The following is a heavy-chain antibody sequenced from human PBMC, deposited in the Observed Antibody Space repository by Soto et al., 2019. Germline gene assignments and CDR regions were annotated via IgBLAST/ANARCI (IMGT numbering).Heavy chain of an antibody. Sequence: QVQLVQSGAEMNQPGASVKLSCKTSGYTFPDFAMHWVRQAPGQSLEWMGWINPATGNIKYLQKFEGRVTITRDTSASTVYIDLRSLKSEDTAVYYCTREGAVAGNWLDPWGQGTLVNVSS. D-gene: IGHD6-19*01. CDR3: TREGAVAGNWLDP. V-gene: IGHV1-3*01. CDR2: INPATGNI. CDR1: GYTFPDFA. J-gene: IGHJ5*02.